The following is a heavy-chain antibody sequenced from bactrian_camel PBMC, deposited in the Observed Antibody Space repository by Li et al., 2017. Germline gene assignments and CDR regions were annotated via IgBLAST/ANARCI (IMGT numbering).Heavy chain of an antibody. D-gene: IGHD3*01. Sequence: VQLVESGGGSVQAGGSLRLSCAASRITYNSYSMGWFRQAPGKEREGVAALLIMYVGDGPKYYADSVKGRFTISKDNAKHTLYLQMSNLKPEDTALYICAAESPRRYPEPQYYGLASDKYRYWGQGTQVTVS. CDR1: RITYNSYS. J-gene: IGHJ4*01. CDR3: AAESPRRYPEPQYYGLASDKYRY. CDR2: MYVGDGPK. V-gene: IGHV3S31*01.